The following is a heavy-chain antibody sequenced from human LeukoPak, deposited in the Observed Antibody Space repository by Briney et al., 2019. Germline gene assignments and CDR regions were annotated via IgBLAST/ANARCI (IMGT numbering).Heavy chain of an antibody. CDR3: AKDAHPIVTPTPFDY. D-gene: IGHD1-26*01. Sequence: GGSLRLSCAASGSTFSSYAMSWVRQAPGKGLEWVSAISGSGGSTYYADSVKGRFTISRDNSKNTLYLQMNSLRAEDTAVYYCAKDAHPIVTPTPFDYWGQGTLVTVSS. V-gene: IGHV3-23*01. J-gene: IGHJ4*02. CDR1: GSTFSSYA. CDR2: ISGSGGST.